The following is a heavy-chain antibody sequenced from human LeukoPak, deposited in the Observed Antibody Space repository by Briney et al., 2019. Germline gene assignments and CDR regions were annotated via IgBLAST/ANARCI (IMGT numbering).Heavy chain of an antibody. CDR1: AFTFGIYG. D-gene: IGHD6-13*01. Sequence: PGRSLRLSCAPAAFTFGIYGSRWVRQAPGNGREWVAVISLNVINKYYTDSVKGRFTLSRDNSKNTIYLQMNSLRGEDTAVYYCAKKGEGSGWSGGDDYYYYGMDVWGQGTSVTVSS. J-gene: IGHJ6*02. CDR3: AKKGEGSGWSGGDDYYYYGMDV. CDR2: ISLNVINK. V-gene: IGHV3-30*18.